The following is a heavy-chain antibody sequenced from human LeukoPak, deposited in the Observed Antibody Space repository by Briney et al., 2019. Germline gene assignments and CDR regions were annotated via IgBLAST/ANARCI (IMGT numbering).Heavy chain of an antibody. D-gene: IGHD3-3*01. CDR1: GYTFTSYA. CDR2: INAGNGNT. V-gene: IGHV1-3*01. CDR3: ARHGAYDFWSGYHDCFDY. J-gene: IGHJ4*02. Sequence: ASVKVSCKASGYTFTSYAMHWVRQAPGQRLEWTGWINAGNGNTKYSQKFQGRVTITRDTSASTAYMELSSLRSEDTAVYYCARHGAYDFWSGYHDCFDYWGQGTLVTVSS.